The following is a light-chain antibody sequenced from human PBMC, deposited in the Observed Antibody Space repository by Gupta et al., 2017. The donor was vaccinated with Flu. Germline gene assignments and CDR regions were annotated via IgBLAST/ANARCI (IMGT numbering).Light chain of an antibody. J-gene: IGKJ1*01. CDR1: QSIGSW. Sequence: DIQMTQSPSTLSAFVGDRVTITCRASQSIGSWLAWYQQKPGKVPKLLIYKASSLESGVPSRFSGSGSDTEFTLTISSLQPDDIATYYCQRYDSRWTFGQGTRVEIK. CDR3: QRYDSRWT. V-gene: IGKV1-5*03. CDR2: KAS.